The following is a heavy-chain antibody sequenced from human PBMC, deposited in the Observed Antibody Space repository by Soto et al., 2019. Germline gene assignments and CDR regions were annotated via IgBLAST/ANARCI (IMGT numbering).Heavy chain of an antibody. CDR2: ISILGAST. J-gene: IGHJ3*01. CDR1: GFSFNVYY. D-gene: IGHD6-13*01. V-gene: IGHV3-11*01. CDR3: ARDRVGTRAFPHNAFDL. Sequence: EQLAESGGGLVKPGGSLRLSCAASGFSFNVYYMTWIRQAPGSGLEWVSSISILGASTYYADSVKGRFTISRDNVKNALELQMDTLRAEDTAVYYCARDRVGTRAFPHNAFDLWGQGTTVTVAS.